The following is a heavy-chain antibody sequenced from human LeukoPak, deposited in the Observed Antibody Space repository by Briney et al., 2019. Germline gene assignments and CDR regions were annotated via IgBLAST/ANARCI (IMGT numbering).Heavy chain of an antibody. CDR2: IYPRDGST. CDR1: GYSFTSNY. V-gene: IGHV1-46*01. J-gene: IGHJ4*02. D-gene: IGHD6-6*01. Sequence: ASVKVSCKASGYSFTSNYIHWVRQAPGQGLEWMGMIYPRDGSTSYAQKFQGRVTMTRDTSTSTVYMELCSLRSDDTAVYYCARTAARRFDYWGQGTLVTVSS. CDR3: ARTAARRFDY.